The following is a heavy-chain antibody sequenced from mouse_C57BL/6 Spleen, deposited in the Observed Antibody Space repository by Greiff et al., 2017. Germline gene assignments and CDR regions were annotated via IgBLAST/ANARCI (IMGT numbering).Heavy chain of an antibody. CDR2: IYPRSGNT. J-gene: IGHJ4*01. V-gene: IGHV1-81*01. CDR1: GYTFTSYG. Sequence: QVHVKQSGAELARPGASVKLSCKASGYTFTSYGISWVKQRTGQGLEWIGEIYPRSGNTYYNEKFKGKATLTADKSSSTAYMELRSLTSEDSAVYVCARYGSSMDYWGQGTSVTVSS. CDR3: ARYGSSMDY. D-gene: IGHD2-2*01.